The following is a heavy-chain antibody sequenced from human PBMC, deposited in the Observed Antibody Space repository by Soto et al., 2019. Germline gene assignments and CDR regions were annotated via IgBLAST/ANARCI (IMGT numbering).Heavy chain of an antibody. Sequence: ASVKVSCKASGYTFTSYGISWVRQAPGQGLEWMGWISAYNGNTNYAQKLQGRVTMTTDTSTSTAYMELRSLRSDDTAVYYCARDRIRITMVRGVNNWFDPWGRGTLVTVSS. CDR1: GYTFTSYG. J-gene: IGHJ5*02. CDR3: ARDRIRITMVRGVNNWFDP. CDR2: ISAYNGNT. D-gene: IGHD3-10*01. V-gene: IGHV1-18*01.